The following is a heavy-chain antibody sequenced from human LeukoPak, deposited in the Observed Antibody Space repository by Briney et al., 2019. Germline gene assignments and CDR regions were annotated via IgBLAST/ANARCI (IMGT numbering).Heavy chain of an antibody. Sequence: ASVKVSCKASGYTFTGYYMHWVRQAPGQGLEWMGWINPNSGGTNYAQKFQGRVTMTRDTSISTAYMELRSLRSDDTAVYYCARDRTYYYDSSGFLDYWGQGTLVTVSS. CDR1: GYTFTGYY. CDR2: INPNSGGT. V-gene: IGHV1-2*02. CDR3: ARDRTYYYDSSGFLDY. J-gene: IGHJ4*02. D-gene: IGHD3-22*01.